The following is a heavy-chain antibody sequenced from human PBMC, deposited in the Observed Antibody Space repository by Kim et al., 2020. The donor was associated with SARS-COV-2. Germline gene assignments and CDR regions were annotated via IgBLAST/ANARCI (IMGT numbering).Heavy chain of an antibody. CDR2: IWYDGSNK. CDR3: ARGKLLDRAIDY. CDR1: GFTFSSYG. V-gene: IGHV3-33*01. Sequence: GGSLRLSCAASGFTFSSYGMHWVRQAPGKGLEWVAVIWYDGSNKYYADSVKGRFTISRDNSKNTLYLQMNSLRAEDTAVYYCARGKLLDRAIDYWGQGTLVTVSS. J-gene: IGHJ4*02. D-gene: IGHD1-26*01.